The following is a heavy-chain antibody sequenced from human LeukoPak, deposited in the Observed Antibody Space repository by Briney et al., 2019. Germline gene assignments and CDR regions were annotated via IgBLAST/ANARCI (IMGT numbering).Heavy chain of an antibody. CDR3: ARRGRRAAAGTRGLFDP. V-gene: IGHV4-34*01. CDR1: GGSFSGYY. Sequence: SETLSLTCAVYGGSFSGYYWSWIRQPPGKGLEWIGEINHSGSTNYNPSLKSRVTISVDTSKNQFSLKLSSVTATDTAVYYCARRGRRAAAGTRGLFDPWGQGTLVTVSS. J-gene: IGHJ5*02. D-gene: IGHD6-13*01. CDR2: INHSGST.